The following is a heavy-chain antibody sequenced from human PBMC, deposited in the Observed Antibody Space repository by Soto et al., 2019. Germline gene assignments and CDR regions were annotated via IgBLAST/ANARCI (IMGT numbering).Heavy chain of an antibody. CDR1: GFTFSSYE. CDR2: ISSSGSTI. J-gene: IGHJ4*02. D-gene: IGHD6-19*01. V-gene: IGHV3-48*03. Sequence: LRLSCAASGFTFSSYEMNWVRQAPGKGLEWVSYISSSGSTIYYADSVKGRFTISRDNAKNSLYLQMNSLRAEDTAVYYCARGSGAAYYFDYWGQGTLVTVSS. CDR3: ARGSGAAYYFDY.